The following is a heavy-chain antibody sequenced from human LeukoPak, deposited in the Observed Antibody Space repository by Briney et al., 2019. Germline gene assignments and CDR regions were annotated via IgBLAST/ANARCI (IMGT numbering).Heavy chain of an antibody. CDR2: IYWDDDK. J-gene: IGHJ1*01. D-gene: IGHD3-22*01. CDR1: GFSLSTSGVG. CDR3: AQAKLHDYYDSSGPAEYFQH. V-gene: IGHV2-5*02. Sequence: KESGPTLVKLTQTLTLTCTFSGFSLSTSGVGVGWIRQPPGKALEWLALIYWDDDKRYSPSLKSRLTITKDTSKNQVVLTMTNMDPVDTATYYCAQAKLHDYYDSSGPAEYFQHWGQGTLVTVSS.